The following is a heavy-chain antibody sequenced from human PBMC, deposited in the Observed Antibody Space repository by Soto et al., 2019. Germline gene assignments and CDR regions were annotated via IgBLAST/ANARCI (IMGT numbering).Heavy chain of an antibody. CDR1: GYAFTTYG. D-gene: IGHD1-1*01. Sequence: QVHLVQSGAEVKKPGASVKVSCKGSGYAFTTYGITWVRQAPGQGLEWMGWISAHNGNTNYAQKLQGRVTVTRDTSTSTAYMELRRLRSDGTAVCYCARGRYGDYWGQGALVTVSS. V-gene: IGHV1-18*01. J-gene: IGHJ4*02. CDR3: ARGRYGDY. CDR2: ISAHNGNT.